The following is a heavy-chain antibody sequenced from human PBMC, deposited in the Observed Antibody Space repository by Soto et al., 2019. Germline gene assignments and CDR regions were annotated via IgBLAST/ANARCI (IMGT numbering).Heavy chain of an antibody. CDR1: GFTFSSYG. CDR3: AKGGVRSSGWFSPPPNY. CDR2: ISYDGSDK. Sequence: GGSLRLSCAASGFTFSSYGMHWVRQAPGKGLEWVAVISYDGSDKYYADSVKGRFTISRDNSKNTLYLQMNSLRAEDTAVYYCAKGGVRSSGWFSPPPNYWGQGTLVTVSS. V-gene: IGHV3-30*18. J-gene: IGHJ4*02. D-gene: IGHD6-19*01.